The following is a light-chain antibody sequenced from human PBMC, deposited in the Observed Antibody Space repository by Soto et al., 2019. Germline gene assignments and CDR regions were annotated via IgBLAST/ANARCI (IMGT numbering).Light chain of an antibody. J-gene: IGKJ5*01. CDR2: AAS. Sequence: IQLTQSPSSLSASLGDRVTITCRASQGISSYLAWYQQKPGKAPKLLIYAASTLQSGVPSRFSGSGSGTDFTPTISSPQPEDFATYYCQKYNSANTFGQGTRLEIK. CDR3: QKYNSANT. CDR1: QGISSY. V-gene: IGKV1-9*01.